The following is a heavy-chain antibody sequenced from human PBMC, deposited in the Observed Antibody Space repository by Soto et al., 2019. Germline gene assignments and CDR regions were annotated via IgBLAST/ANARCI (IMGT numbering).Heavy chain of an antibody. J-gene: IGHJ6*02. CDR2: IIPIFGTA. V-gene: IGHV1-69*06. CDR3: ARVSRGYSYASYYYYGMDV. Sequence: SVKVSCKASGYTFTTYGISWVRQAPGQGLEWMGGIIPIFGTANYAQKFQGRVTITADKSTSTAYMELSSLRSEDTAVYYCARVSRGYSYASYYYYGMDVWGQGATVTVSS. CDR1: GYTFTTYG. D-gene: IGHD5-18*01.